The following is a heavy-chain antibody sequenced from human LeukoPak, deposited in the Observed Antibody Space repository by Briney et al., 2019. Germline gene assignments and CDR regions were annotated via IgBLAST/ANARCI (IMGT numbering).Heavy chain of an antibody. V-gene: IGHV3-30*18. Sequence: GRSLRLSCAASGFTFSSYGMHWVRQAPGKGLEWVALISYDGSNKYYADSVKGRFTISRDNSKNTLYLKMNSLRVEDTAVYYCAKPAYAGYYYYMDVWGKGTTVTVSS. CDR3: AKPAYAGYYYYMDV. J-gene: IGHJ6*03. CDR2: ISYDGSNK. CDR1: GFTFSSYG. D-gene: IGHD3-16*01.